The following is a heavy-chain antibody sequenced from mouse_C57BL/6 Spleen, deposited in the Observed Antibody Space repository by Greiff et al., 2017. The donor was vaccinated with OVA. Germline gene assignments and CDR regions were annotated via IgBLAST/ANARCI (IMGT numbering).Heavy chain of an antibody. D-gene: IGHD2-2*01. V-gene: IGHV1-15*01. J-gene: IGHJ4*01. CDR3: TRGGGYPYYAMDY. Sequence: VQLQQSGAELVRPGASVTLSCRASGYTFTDYEMHWVKQTPVHGLEWIGAIDPETGGTAYNQKFKGKAILTADKSSSTAYMELRSLTSEDSAVYYCTRGGGYPYYAMDYWGQGTSVTVSS. CDR1: GYTFTDYE. CDR2: IDPETGGT.